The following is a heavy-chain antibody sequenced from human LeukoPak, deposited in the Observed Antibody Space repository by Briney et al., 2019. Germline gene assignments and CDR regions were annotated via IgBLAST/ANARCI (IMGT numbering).Heavy chain of an antibody. Sequence: KASQTLSLTCAISGDSISSNSVAWNWIRQSPSRGLEWLGRTYYRSGWYSDYAVSVKGRINFNPDTSKNQFSLQLISVTPEDTAVYYCARDTRAGYSLPLDYWGQGTLVTVSS. J-gene: IGHJ4*02. D-gene: IGHD2-15*01. CDR2: TYYRSGWYS. V-gene: IGHV6-1*01. CDR3: ARDTRAGYSLPLDY. CDR1: GDSISSNSVA.